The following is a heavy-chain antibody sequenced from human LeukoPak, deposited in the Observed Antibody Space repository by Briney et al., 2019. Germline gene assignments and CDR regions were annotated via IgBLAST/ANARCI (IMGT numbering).Heavy chain of an antibody. CDR1: GGSISSGSYY. CDR2: IYTSGST. Sequence: QPSQTLSLTCTVSGGSISSGSYYWSWIRQPAGKGLEWIGRIYTSGSTNYNPSLKSRVTISVDTSKNQFSLKLSSVTAADTAVYYCARGTAGCYETLDYWGQGTLVTVSS. V-gene: IGHV4-61*02. J-gene: IGHJ4*02. D-gene: IGHD3-3*01. CDR3: ARGTAGCYETLDY.